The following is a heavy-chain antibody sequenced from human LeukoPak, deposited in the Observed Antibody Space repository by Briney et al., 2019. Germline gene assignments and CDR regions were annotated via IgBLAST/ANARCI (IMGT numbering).Heavy chain of an antibody. CDR1: GFTVSSNY. Sequence: PGGSLRLSCAASGFTVSSNYMSWVRQAPGKGLEWVSVIYSGGSTYYADSVKGRFTISRDNSKNTLYLQMNSLRAEDTAVYYCAKTPSRLWGVGATTIFDYWGQGTLVTVSS. CDR2: IYSGGST. V-gene: IGHV3-53*01. CDR3: AKTPSRLWGVGATTIFDY. J-gene: IGHJ4*02. D-gene: IGHD1-26*01.